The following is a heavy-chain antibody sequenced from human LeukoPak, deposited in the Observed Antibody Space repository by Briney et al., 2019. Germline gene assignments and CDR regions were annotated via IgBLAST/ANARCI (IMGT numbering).Heavy chain of an antibody. CDR3: ARTYGDYIAAFDY. D-gene: IGHD4-17*01. J-gene: IGHJ4*02. V-gene: IGHV4-59*08. CDR2: IYYSGST. CDR1: GGSISSYY. Sequence: PSETLSLTCTVSGGSISSYYWSWIRQPPGKGLEWIGYIYYSGSTNYNPSLKSRVTISVDTSKNQFSLKLSSVTAADTAVYYCARTYGDYIAAFDYWGQGTLVTVSS.